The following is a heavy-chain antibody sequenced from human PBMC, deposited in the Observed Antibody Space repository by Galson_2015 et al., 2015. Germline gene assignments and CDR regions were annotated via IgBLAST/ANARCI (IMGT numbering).Heavy chain of an antibody. CDR1: GFTFSSYA. D-gene: IGHD3-3*01. Sequence: SLRLSCAASGFTFSSYAMNWVRQAPGKGLEWISYISNGGSTIYYADSVKGRFTISRDNAKNSLYLQMNSLRDEDTAVYYCARDGPGVLRFLDVWGKGTTVTVSS. CDR2: ISNGGSTI. CDR3: ARDGPGVLRFLDV. V-gene: IGHV3-48*02. J-gene: IGHJ6*04.